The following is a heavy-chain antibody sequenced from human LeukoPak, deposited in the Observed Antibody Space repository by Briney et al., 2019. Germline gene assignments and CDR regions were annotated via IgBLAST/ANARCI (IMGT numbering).Heavy chain of an antibody. J-gene: IGHJ6*02. V-gene: IGHV4-59*01. D-gene: IGHD2-2*01. CDR2: IYYSGST. CDR1: GGSINSYY. Sequence: SETLSLTCTVSGGSINSYYWSWIRQPPGKGLEWIGYIYYSGSTNYNPSLKSRVTISVDTSKNQFSLKLSSVTAADTAVYYCARAIVIPAAMSQYFFYYGMDVWGQGTTVTVS. CDR3: ARAIVIPAAMSQYFFYYGMDV.